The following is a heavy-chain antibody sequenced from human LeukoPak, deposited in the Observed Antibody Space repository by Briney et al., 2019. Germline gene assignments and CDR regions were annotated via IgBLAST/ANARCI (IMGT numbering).Heavy chain of an antibody. V-gene: IGHV3-33*01. CDR1: GFTFSSYG. CDR3: AREREVTWFDP. D-gene: IGHD2-21*02. Sequence: GGSLRLSCAASGFTFSSYGMHWVRQAPGKGLEWVAVIWYDGSNKYYADSVKGRFTISRDNSKNTLYLQMNSLGAEDTAVYYCAREREVTWFDPWGQGTLVTVSS. J-gene: IGHJ5*02. CDR2: IWYDGSNK.